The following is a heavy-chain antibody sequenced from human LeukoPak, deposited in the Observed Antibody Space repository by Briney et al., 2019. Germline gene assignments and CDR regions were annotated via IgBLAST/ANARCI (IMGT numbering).Heavy chain of an antibody. V-gene: IGHV3-23*01. CDR3: AKDRRGSFWFDP. CDR1: GFTFSSYA. CDR2: ISGSGGST. Sequence: GRSLRLSCAASGFTFSSYAMSWVRQAPGKGLEWVSAISGSGGSTYYADSVKGRFTISRDNSKNTLYLQMNSLRAEDTAVYYCAKDRRGSFWFDPWGQGTLVTVSS. J-gene: IGHJ5*02.